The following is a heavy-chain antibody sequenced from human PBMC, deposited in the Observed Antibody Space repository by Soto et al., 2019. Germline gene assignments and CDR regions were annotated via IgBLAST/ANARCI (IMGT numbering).Heavy chain of an antibody. J-gene: IGHJ4*02. V-gene: IGHV3-23*01. Sequence: GGSLRLSCAASGFTFSNYAMSWLRQPPGKGLEWVSAISGSGDRTYYADSVKGRFTISRDNSKNTLSLQMNSLRAEDSAVYYCVKERSGHSYADSWGQGTLVTVSS. CDR1: GFTFSNYA. CDR3: VKERSGHSYADS. CDR2: ISGSGDRT. D-gene: IGHD5-18*01.